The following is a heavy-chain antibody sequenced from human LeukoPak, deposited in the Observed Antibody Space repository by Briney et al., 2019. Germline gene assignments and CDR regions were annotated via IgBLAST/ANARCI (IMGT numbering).Heavy chain of an antibody. Sequence: PGGSLRLSCAASGFTFSSYSMNWVRQAPGKGLEWVSSISSSSSYIYYADSVKGRFTISRDNAKNSLYLQMNSLRAEDTAVYYCARDLVGAPYGMDVWGQGTTVTVSS. V-gene: IGHV3-21*01. CDR3: ARDLVGAPYGMDV. D-gene: IGHD1-26*01. J-gene: IGHJ6*02. CDR1: GFTFSSYS. CDR2: ISSSSSYI.